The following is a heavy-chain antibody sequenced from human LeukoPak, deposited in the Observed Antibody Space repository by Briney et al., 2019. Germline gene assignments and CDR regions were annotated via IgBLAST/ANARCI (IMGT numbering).Heavy chain of an antibody. J-gene: IGHJ4*02. V-gene: IGHV3-23*01. Sequence: GGSLRLSCAASGFTFSSYAMSWVRQAPGKGLEWVSAISGSGGSTYYADSVKGRFTISRDNSKNTLYLQMNSLRAEDTAVYYCAKGSQFGYYDILTGSEPPYWGQGTLVTVSS. CDR1: GFTFSSYA. CDR2: ISGSGGST. D-gene: IGHD3-9*01. CDR3: AKGSQFGYYDILTGSEPPY.